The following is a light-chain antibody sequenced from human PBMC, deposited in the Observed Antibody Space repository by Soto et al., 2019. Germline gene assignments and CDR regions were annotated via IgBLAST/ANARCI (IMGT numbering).Light chain of an antibody. CDR2: GAS. Sequence: TVSLTQEERATLSCRASQSVASSYLAWYQQKPGQAPRLVIDGASSRATGIPDRFSGSGSGTDFTLTISRLEHEDFAVYYCQQRSNWPALTFGGGTKVDI. J-gene: IGKJ4*01. CDR3: QQRSNWPALT. V-gene: IGKV3D-20*02. CDR1: QSVASSY.